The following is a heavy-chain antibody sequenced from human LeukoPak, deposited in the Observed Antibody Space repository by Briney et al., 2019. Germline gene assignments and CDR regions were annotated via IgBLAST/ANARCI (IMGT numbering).Heavy chain of an antibody. D-gene: IGHD2/OR15-2a*01. CDR1: GFIFDDYA. Sequence: PGGSLRLSCAASGFIFDDYAMYWVRQAPGKGLEWVSGINWNSDSIDYADSVTGRFTIARDNAKNSLYLQMNSLRAEDTAVYYCAQDRAWIEFYFWGQGTLVTVSS. J-gene: IGHJ4*02. CDR3: AQDRAWIEFYF. V-gene: IGHV3-9*01. CDR2: INWNSDSI.